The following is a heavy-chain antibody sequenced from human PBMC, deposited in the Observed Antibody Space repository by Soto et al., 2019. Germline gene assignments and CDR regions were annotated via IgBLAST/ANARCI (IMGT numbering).Heavy chain of an antibody. CDR1: GLSFNTYA. J-gene: IGHJ6*02. CDR3: ARGSISTVVYYYNRMDV. CDR2: INGGGSRT. V-gene: IGHV3-23*01. D-gene: IGHD4-17*01. Sequence: EVQLLESGGALVQPGGSLRLSCAASGLSFNTYAMTWVRQAPGKGLEWVSGINGGGSRTYYAESVKGGLTIPRDTPNKQGYLQTKSLRADDTAVYYCARGSISTVVYYYNRMDVWGQGTMVPVSS.